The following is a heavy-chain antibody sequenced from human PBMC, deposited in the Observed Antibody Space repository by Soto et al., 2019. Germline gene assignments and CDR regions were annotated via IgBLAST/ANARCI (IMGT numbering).Heavy chain of an antibody. CDR3: ARDKSQGDLPLFDY. CDR2: IWYDGSGK. Sequence: QVQLVESGGGVVQPGRSLRLSCAASGFTFSNFGMHWVRQAPGKGLGWVAVIWYDGSGKYYADSVKGRFTVSRDNSKNTLYLQMNGVRAEDTAMYYCARDKSQGDLPLFDYWGQGTLVTVSS. J-gene: IGHJ4*02. CDR1: GFTFSNFG. V-gene: IGHV3-33*01. D-gene: IGHD3-10*01.